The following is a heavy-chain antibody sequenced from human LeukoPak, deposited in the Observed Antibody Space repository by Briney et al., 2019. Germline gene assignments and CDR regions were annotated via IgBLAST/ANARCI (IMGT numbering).Heavy chain of an antibody. J-gene: IGHJ3*02. CDR2: ISIRNGDI. D-gene: IGHD5-12*01. Sequence: ASVKVSCKASGFTLTSHGIGWVRQAPGHGLEWRGWISIRNGDIKSSQKFQGRVSMTTDTSTGTAYMELRSLRPNDTAVYYCARDTPTWGPGNSLDIWGQGTMVTVSS. V-gene: IGHV1-18*01. CDR1: GFTLTSHG. CDR3: ARDTPTWGPGNSLDI.